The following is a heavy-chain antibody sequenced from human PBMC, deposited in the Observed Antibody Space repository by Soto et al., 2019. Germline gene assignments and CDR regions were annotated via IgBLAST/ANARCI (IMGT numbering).Heavy chain of an antibody. V-gene: IGHV3-23*05. CDR1: GFIFSEYT. Sequence: EVKFLESGGGLVQTGGSLRLSCKTSGFIFSEYTMSWVRQATGKGMEWVSAIYSGGTAFYADSVRGRFTISRDNSATTVYLQMNTLRVEDSAIYYSANDRQPDKSWAYEYWGLGTLVTVSS. CDR3: ANDRQPDKSWAYEY. J-gene: IGHJ4*02. D-gene: IGHD2-2*01. CDR2: IYSGGTA.